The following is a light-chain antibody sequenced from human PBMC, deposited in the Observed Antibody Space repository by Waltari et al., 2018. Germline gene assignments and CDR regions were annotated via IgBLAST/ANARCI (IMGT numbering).Light chain of an antibody. V-gene: IGKV1-17*03. Sequence: DIQMTQSPSSLSASVGDRVTITCRASQTISSYLAWYQQKPGKVPKLLIYAASSLESGVPSRFSGSGSGTEFTLTISSLQPEDFATYYCQQHNSHPPMFGQGTKVEIK. CDR1: QTISSY. J-gene: IGKJ1*01. CDR2: AAS. CDR3: QQHNSHPPM.